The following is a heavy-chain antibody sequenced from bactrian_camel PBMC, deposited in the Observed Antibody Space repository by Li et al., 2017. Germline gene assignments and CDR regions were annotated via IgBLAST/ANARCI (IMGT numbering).Heavy chain of an antibody. V-gene: IGHV3S26*01. CDR3: AAGRLPYKIHIVNAVRELDFRS. Sequence: HVQLVESGGGSVQAGGSLRLSCAASGYTYSSYCMGWFRQAPGKEREGVAAIDSDGSTSYADSVEGRFTISQDNAKNTLYLQMNSLKPEDTAMYYCAAGRLPYKIHIVNAVRELDFRSWGQGTQVTVS. CDR2: IDSDGST. CDR1: GYTYSSYC. J-gene: IGHJ6*01. D-gene: IGHD2*01.